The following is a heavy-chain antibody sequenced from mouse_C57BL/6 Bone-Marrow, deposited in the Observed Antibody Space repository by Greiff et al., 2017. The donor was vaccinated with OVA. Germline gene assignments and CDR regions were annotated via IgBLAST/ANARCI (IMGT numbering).Heavy chain of an antibody. D-gene: IGHD1-1*01. CDR1: GYTFTSYG. J-gene: IGHJ1*03. CDR3: ARRITTVGYFDV. V-gene: IGHV1-81*01. Sequence: VQLVESGAELARPGASVKLSCKASGYTFTSYGISWVKQRTGQGLEWIGEIYPRSGNTYYNEKFKGKATLTADKSSSTAYMELRSLTSEDSAVYFCARRITTVGYFDVWGTGTTVTVSS. CDR2: IYPRSGNT.